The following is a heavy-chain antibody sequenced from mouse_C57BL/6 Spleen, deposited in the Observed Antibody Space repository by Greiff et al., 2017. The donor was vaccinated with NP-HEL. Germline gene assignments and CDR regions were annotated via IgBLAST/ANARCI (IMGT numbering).Heavy chain of an antibody. J-gene: IGHJ2*01. CDR2: IYPGSGST. CDR1: GYTFTSYW. CDR3: ARGFYGNPIDY. Sequence: VQLQQSGAELVKPGASVKMSCKASGYTFTSYWITWVKQRPGQGLEWIGDIYPGSGSTNYNEKFKSKATLTVDTSSSTAYMQLSSLTSEDSAVYYCARGFYGNPIDYWGQGTTLTVSS. D-gene: IGHD2-1*01. V-gene: IGHV1-55*01.